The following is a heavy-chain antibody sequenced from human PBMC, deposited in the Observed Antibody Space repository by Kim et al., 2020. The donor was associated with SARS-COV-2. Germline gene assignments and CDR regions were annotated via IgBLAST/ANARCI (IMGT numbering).Heavy chain of an antibody. CDR2: ISWNSGSI. CDR1: GFTFGDYA. V-gene: IGHV3-9*01. CDR3: AKDLGPYYYYGMDV. J-gene: IGHJ6*02. Sequence: GGSLRLSCAASGFTFGDYAMHWVRQAPGKGLEWVSCISWNSGSIGYADSVKGRFTISRDNAKNSLYLQMNSLRAEDTALYYCAKDLGPYYYYGMDVWGQGTTVTVSS.